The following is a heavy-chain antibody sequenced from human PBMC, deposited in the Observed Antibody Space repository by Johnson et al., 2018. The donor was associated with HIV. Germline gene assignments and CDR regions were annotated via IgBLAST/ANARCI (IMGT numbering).Heavy chain of an antibody. CDR3: TVRISMILALTRRDQDI. Sequence: QVQLVESGGGVVQPGRSLRLSCAASGFTFSSYAMQWVRQAPGKGLEWVAVISYDGSNKYYADSVKGLLTSSRDNAKNSLYLQMNSLKTEDPAVYYWTVRISMILALTRRDQDIWGQGTMVTVSS. CDR1: GFTFSSYA. V-gene: IGHV3-30-3*01. J-gene: IGHJ3*02. CDR2: ISYDGSNK. D-gene: IGHD3-22*01.